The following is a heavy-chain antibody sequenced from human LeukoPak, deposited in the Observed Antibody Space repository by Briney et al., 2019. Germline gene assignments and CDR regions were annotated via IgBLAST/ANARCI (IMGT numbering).Heavy chain of an antibody. CDR1: GYTFSSYD. CDR3: ARAAGGTRNYYMDV. V-gene: IGHV1-8*01. CDR2: MNPSSGNT. Sequence: GASVKVSCKASGYTFSSYDVNWVRQATGQGLEWMGWMNPSSGNTGYAQKFQGRVTIIRNTSISTAYTELSSLRSEDTAVYYCARAAGGTRNYYMDVWAKGTTVTVSS. J-gene: IGHJ6*03. D-gene: IGHD3-16*01.